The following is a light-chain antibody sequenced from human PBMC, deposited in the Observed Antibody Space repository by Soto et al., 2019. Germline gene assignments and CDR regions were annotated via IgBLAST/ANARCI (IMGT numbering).Light chain of an antibody. V-gene: IGLV1-44*01. CDR1: TSNIGSNT. CDR3: AAWDDSLDEYD. J-gene: IGLJ1*01. CDR2: RND. Sequence: QSVLTQPPSASGTPGQRVTISCSGSTSNIGSNTVHWYQQLPGTAPTLLIYRNDQRPSGVPARFSGSKSGTSASLAISGLQSDDEADYYCAAWDDSLDEYDFGTGTKLTVL.